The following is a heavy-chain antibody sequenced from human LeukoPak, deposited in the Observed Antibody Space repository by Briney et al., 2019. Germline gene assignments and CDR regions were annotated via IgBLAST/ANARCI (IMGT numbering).Heavy chain of an antibody. Sequence: SETLSLTCAVSGGSFSGYYWSWIRQPPGKGLEWIGEINHSGSTNYNPSLKSRVTISVDTSKNQFSLKLSSVTAADTAVYYCARGRGTWGQGTLVTVSS. D-gene: IGHD3-10*01. J-gene: IGHJ5*02. CDR1: GGSFSGYY. V-gene: IGHV4-34*01. CDR2: INHSGST. CDR3: ARGRGT.